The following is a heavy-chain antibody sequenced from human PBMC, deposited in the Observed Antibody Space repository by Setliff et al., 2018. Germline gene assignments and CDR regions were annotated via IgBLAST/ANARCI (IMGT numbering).Heavy chain of an antibody. D-gene: IGHD6-6*01. CDR3: ARGSSSSGVDY. Sequence: GGSLRLSCGASGFSFSSYEMNWVCQVPGKGLEWVSYISSSGTSIYYADSVKGRFTISKDNAKNSLYLQMNSLRAEDTAVYYCARGSSSSGVDYWGQGTLVTAPQ. V-gene: IGHV3-48*03. J-gene: IGHJ4*02. CDR2: ISSSGTSI. CDR1: GFSFSSYE.